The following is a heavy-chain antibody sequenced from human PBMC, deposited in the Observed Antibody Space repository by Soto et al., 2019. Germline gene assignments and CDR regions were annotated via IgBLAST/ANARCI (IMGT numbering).Heavy chain of an antibody. CDR1: GGSISSNY. D-gene: IGHD2-15*01. Sequence: KASETLSLTCTVSGGSISSNYWTWIRQPPGKGLEWIGYVYNSGSTNYNPSLKSRVTISEDTSKSQFSLKVNSMTAADTAVYYCARSTREEVAGYTLDNWGQGILVTVSS. V-gene: IGHV4-59*01. CDR2: VYNSGST. J-gene: IGHJ4*02. CDR3: ARSTREEVAGYTLDN.